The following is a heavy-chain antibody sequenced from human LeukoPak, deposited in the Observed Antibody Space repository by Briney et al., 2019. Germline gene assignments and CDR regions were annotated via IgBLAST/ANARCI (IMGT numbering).Heavy chain of an antibody. CDR1: GCTFSGCT. V-gene: IGHV1-69*02. Sequence: SVTVSFKCSGCTFSGCTFCWLRQPPGQGLEWMGRIIPILGIANYAQTFQGRVTITADKSTSTAYMELSSLRSEDTAVYYCASERLGYYYMDVWGKGTTVTVSS. J-gene: IGHJ6*03. CDR2: IIPILGIA. CDR3: ASERLGYYYMDV. D-gene: IGHD1-1*01.